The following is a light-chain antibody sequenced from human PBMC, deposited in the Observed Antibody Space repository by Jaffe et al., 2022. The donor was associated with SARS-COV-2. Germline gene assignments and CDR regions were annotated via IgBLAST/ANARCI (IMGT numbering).Light chain of an antibody. CDR1: SGDVGGYNF. CDR2: DVS. J-gene: IGLJ2*01. V-gene: IGLV2-14*01. Sequence: QSALTQPASVSGSPGQSITISCTGTSGDVGGYNFVSWYQQLPGEAPKLMIYDVSNRPSGVSNRFSGSKSGNTASLTISGLQAEDEADYYCSSYTSSSTVVFGGGTKLTVL. CDR3: SSYTSSSTVV.